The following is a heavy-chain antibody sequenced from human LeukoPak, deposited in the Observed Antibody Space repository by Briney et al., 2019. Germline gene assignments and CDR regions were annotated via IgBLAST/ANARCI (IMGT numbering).Heavy chain of an antibody. Sequence: ASVKVSCKVSGYTLTELSIHWVRQAPGKGLEWMGGFDPEDAETIYAQKFQGRVTMTEDTSTDTAYMELRSLRSEDTAVYYCARARRSGGITLLRGVKDRGWFDPWGQGTLVTVSS. CDR3: ARARRSGGITLLRGVKDRGWFDP. D-gene: IGHD3-10*01. V-gene: IGHV1-24*01. CDR1: GYTLTELS. J-gene: IGHJ5*02. CDR2: FDPEDAET.